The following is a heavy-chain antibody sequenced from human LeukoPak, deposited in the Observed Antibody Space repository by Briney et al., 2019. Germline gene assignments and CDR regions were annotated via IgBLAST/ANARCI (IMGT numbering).Heavy chain of an antibody. CDR3: AKEQDNLLLLSHFDS. V-gene: IGHV3-23*01. D-gene: IGHD1-14*01. CDR2: VSGDGHRT. Sequence: GGSLRLSCAASGFTFNNYAMNWVRQAPGKGLQWVSAVSGDGHRTFYADSVKGRLTIFRDNSMNTLSLQMNSLRVEDTAVYYCAKEQDNLLLLSHFDSWGQGILVTVSA. J-gene: IGHJ4*02. CDR1: GFTFNNYA.